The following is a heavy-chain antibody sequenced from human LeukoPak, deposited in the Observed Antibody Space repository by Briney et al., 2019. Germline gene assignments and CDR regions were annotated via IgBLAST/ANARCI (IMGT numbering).Heavy chain of an antibody. J-gene: IGHJ6*03. CDR3: AREWAAAAYYYYYYMDV. CDR2: IYHSGST. CDR1: GYSISSGYY. D-gene: IGHD6-13*01. V-gene: IGHV4-38-2*02. Sequence: PSETLSPTCTVSGYSISSGYYWGWIRQPPGKGLEWIGSIYHSGSTYYNPSLKSRVTISVDTSKNQFSLKLSSVTAADTAVYYCAREWAAAAYYYYYYMDVWGKGTTVTVSS.